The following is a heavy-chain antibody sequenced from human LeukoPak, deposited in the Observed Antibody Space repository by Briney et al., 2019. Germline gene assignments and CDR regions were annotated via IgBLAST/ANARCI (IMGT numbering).Heavy chain of an antibody. J-gene: IGHJ4*02. Sequence: ASVKVSCKASGYTFTSYYMHWVRQAPGQGLEWMGIINPSGGSTSYAQKFQGRVTMTRDTSTSTVYTELSSLRSEDTAVYYCASSSGHPFIFDYWGQGTLVTVSS. CDR2: INPSGGST. D-gene: IGHD6-19*01. CDR1: GYTFTSYY. CDR3: ASSSGHPFIFDY. V-gene: IGHV1-46*01.